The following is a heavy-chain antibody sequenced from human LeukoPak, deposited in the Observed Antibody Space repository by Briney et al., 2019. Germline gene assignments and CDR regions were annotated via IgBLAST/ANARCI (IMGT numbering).Heavy chain of an antibody. CDR1: GYTFSSHA. D-gene: IGHD2-15*01. J-gene: IGHJ5*02. CDR3: VREAPGGRYCRGGSCYWFDP. Sequence: SVKVSCKASGYTFSSHAISWVRQAPGQGLEWMGGIIPMYGTANYAQKFQGRVTITADESTSTGYMELSSLRSEDTAVYYCVREAPGGRYCRGGSCYWFDPWGQGTLVTVSS. V-gene: IGHV1-69*13. CDR2: IIPMYGTA.